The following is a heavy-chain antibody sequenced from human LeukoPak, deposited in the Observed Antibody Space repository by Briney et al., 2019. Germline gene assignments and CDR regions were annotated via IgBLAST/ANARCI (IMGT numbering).Heavy chain of an antibody. CDR2: INPSGGST. V-gene: IGHV1-46*01. CDR3: ARRMYYYGSGSHSGFDL. CDR1: GYTFTSYY. D-gene: IGHD3-10*01. J-gene: IGHJ2*01. Sequence: GASVKVSCKASGYTFTSYYMHWVRQAPGQGLEWMGIINPSGGSTSYAQKFQGRVTMTRDTSTSTVYMELSSLRSEDTAVYYCARRMYYYGSGSHSGFDLWGRGTLVTVSS.